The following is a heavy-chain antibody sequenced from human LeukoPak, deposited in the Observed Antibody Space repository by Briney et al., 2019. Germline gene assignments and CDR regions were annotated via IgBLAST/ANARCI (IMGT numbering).Heavy chain of an antibody. CDR1: GFTFSSYA. V-gene: IGHV3-23*01. CDR2: ISGSGGST. J-gene: IGHJ5*02. CDR3: AKEVRHYGSGSYGSWFDP. D-gene: IGHD3-10*01. Sequence: GGSLRLSCAASGFTFSSYAMSWVRQAPGKGLEWVSAISGSGGSTYYADSVKGRFTISRDNSKSTLYLQMNSLRAEDTAVYYCAKEVRHYGSGSYGSWFDPWGQGTLVTVSS.